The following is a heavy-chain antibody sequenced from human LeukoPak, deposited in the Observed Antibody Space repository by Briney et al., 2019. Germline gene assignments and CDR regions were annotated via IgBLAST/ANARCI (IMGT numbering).Heavy chain of an antibody. CDR3: ARGYCSGGSCWVSYFDH. D-gene: IGHD2-15*01. CDR1: GFTFSSYS. Sequence: GGSLRLSCAASGFTFSSYSMNWVRQAPGKGLEWVSSISSSSSYIYYADSVKGRFTISRDNAKNSLYLQMNSLRAEDTAVYYCARGYCSGGSCWVSYFDHWGQGTLVTVSS. J-gene: IGHJ4*02. CDR2: ISSSSSYI. V-gene: IGHV3-21*01.